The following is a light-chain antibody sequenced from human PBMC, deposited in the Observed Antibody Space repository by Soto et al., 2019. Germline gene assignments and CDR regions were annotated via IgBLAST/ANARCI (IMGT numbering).Light chain of an antibody. CDR3: QQRSNWPLTWT. CDR1: QNVSSY. V-gene: IGKV3-11*01. Sequence: EIVLTQSPATLSLSPGERATLSCRARQNVSSYLAWYQQKPGQAPRLLIYDASNRATGIPARFSGSGSGTDFTLTISSLVPEDFAVYYCQQRSNWPLTWTFGQGTKVEIK. J-gene: IGKJ1*01. CDR2: DAS.